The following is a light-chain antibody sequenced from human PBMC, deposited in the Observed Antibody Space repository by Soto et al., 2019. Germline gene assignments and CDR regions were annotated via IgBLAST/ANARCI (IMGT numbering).Light chain of an antibody. CDR1: QSVSSY. Sequence: EIVLTQSPGPLSLSPVEIATLSCRASQSVSSYLAWYQQKPGQAPRLLIYDASNRATGIPARFSGSGSGTDFTLTISSLEPEDFAVYYCQQGGNWPLTFGQGTRLETK. V-gene: IGKV3-11*01. CDR3: QQGGNWPLT. J-gene: IGKJ5*01. CDR2: DAS.